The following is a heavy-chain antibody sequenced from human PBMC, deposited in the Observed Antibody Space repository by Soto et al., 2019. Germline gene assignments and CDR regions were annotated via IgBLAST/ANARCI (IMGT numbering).Heavy chain of an antibody. J-gene: IGHJ6*02. Sequence: ASVKVSCKASGLTFSDYGLSWVRQAPGQPLEWMGWISGDNINSKYSQKFKGRLTMTTDTSTATASMELRSLTSDDTAVYYCGREGQQLAQEKYYQFNGMDVWGQGTTVTVSS. CDR1: GLTFSDYG. V-gene: IGHV1-18*01. D-gene: IGHD6-13*01. CDR3: GREGQQLAQEKYYQFNGMDV. CDR2: ISGDNINS.